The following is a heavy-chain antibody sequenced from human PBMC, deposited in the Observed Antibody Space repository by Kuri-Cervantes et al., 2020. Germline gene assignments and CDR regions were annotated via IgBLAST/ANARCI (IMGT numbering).Heavy chain of an antibody. CDR2: IIPIFGTA. V-gene: IGHV1-69*13. D-gene: IGHD1-1*01. CDR1: GGTFSSYT. CDR3: ASRPWSDAFDI. J-gene: IGHJ3*02. Sequence: SVKVSCKASGGTFSSYTISWVRQAPGQGLEWMGGIIPIFGTANYAQKFQGRVTITADESTSTAYMELSSLRSEDTAVYYCASRPWSDAFDIWGQGTMVTVSS.